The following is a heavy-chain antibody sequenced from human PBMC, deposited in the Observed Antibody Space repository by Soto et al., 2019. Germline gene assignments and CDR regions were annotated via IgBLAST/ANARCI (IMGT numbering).Heavy chain of an antibody. CDR1: GGSISSYY. Sequence: SETLSLTCTVSGGSISSYYWSWIRQPPGKGLEWIGYIYYSGSTNYNPSLKSRVTISVDTSKNQISMKLSSVTAADTAVYYCASGRGYSYGSFDYWGQGTLVTVS. CDR3: ASGRGYSYGSFDY. CDR2: IYYSGST. J-gene: IGHJ4*02. D-gene: IGHD5-18*01. V-gene: IGHV4-59*01.